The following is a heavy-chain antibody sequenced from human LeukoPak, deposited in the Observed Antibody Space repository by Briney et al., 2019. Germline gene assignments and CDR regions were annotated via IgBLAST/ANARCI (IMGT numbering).Heavy chain of an antibody. Sequence: GGSLRLSCAAAGFTFSSYAMSWVRQAQGGGLGWVSSISGSGGRTYYADSGKGRFPISRDNSNNTLYLQMNSLRAEDTAVYYCANHSGYDSGEYFDYWGQGTLVTVSS. CDR1: GFTFSSYA. D-gene: IGHD5-12*01. CDR2: ISGSGGRT. V-gene: IGHV3-23*01. CDR3: ANHSGYDSGEYFDY. J-gene: IGHJ4*02.